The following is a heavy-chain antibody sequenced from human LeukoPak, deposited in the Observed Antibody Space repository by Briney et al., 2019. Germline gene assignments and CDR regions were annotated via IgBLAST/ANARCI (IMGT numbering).Heavy chain of an antibody. V-gene: IGHV3-9*03. CDR1: GFTFDDYA. CDR3: AKGGSGSYSLDAFDI. J-gene: IGHJ3*02. CDR2: IRWDSGTI. D-gene: IGHD1-26*01. Sequence: QPGGSLRLSCAASGFTFDDYAMHWVRQAPGKGLEWVSGIRWDSGTIGYADSVKGRFTISRDNAKNSLYLQMNSLRAEDMALYYCAKGGSGSYSLDAFDIWGQGTMVTVSS.